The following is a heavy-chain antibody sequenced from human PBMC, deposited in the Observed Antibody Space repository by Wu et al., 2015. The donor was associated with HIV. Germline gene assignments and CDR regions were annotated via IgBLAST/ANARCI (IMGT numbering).Heavy chain of an antibody. CDR2: INTNSGGT. J-gene: IGHJ3*02. Sequence: QVHLVQSGAEVKKPGASVKVSCRASGYTFTTYYIHWVRQAPGQGLEWMGWINTNSGGTNYAEKFQGRVTMTRDTSITTAYMELSRLRSDDTAVYYCARVFVVVPAGFSGEITAFDIWGQGTMVGVSS. D-gene: IGHD2-2*01. CDR3: ARVFVVVPAGFSGEITAFDI. CDR1: GYTFTTYY. V-gene: IGHV1-2*02.